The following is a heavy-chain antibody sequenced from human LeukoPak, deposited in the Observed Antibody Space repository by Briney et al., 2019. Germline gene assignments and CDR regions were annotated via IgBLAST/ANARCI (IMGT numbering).Heavy chain of an antibody. CDR3: ARSGYSSGWWSIGFDY. V-gene: IGHV1-2*02. CDR1: GYTFTGYY. D-gene: IGHD6-19*01. Sequence: ASVKVSCKASGYTFTGYYMHWVRQAPGQGLEWMGWINPNSGGTNYAQKFQGRVTMTRDMSTSTVYMELSSLRSEDTAVYYCARSGYSSGWWSIGFDYWGQGTLVTVSS. CDR2: INPNSGGT. J-gene: IGHJ4*02.